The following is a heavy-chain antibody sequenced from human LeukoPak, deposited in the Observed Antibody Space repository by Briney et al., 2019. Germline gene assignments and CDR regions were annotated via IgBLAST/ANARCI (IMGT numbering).Heavy chain of an antibody. D-gene: IGHD6-13*01. CDR3: AIPPLPGYSSSWYYRVPFDY. J-gene: IGHJ4*02. V-gene: IGHV3-23*01. Sequence: TGGSLRLSCAASEFTFSSYAMSWVRQAPGKGLEWVSAISGSGGSTYYADSVKGRFTISRDNSKNTLYLQMNSLRAEDTAVYYCAIPPLPGYSSSWYYRVPFDYWGQGTLVTVSS. CDR2: ISGSGGST. CDR1: EFTFSSYA.